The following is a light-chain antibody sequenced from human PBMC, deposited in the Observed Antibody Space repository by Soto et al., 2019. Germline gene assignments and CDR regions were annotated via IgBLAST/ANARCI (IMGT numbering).Light chain of an antibody. V-gene: IGLV2-23*02. J-gene: IGLJ3*02. CDR2: EVS. CDR1: SSDVGNYNH. Sequence: QAVVTQPASVSGSPGQSITISCTGTSSDVGNYNHVSWYQHHPGKVPKVIIYEVSERPSGVSNRFSGSKSGNTASLTISGLLGEDEADYYCCSYAGSRGWVFGGGTQLTVL. CDR3: CSYAGSRGWV.